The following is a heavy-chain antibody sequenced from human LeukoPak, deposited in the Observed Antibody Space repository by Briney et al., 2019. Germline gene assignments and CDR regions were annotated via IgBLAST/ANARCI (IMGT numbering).Heavy chain of an antibody. Sequence: PSETLSLTCTVSGGSISGYYWSWIRQPPGKGLEWVGYIDYSGSTNYNPSLKSRVTISVDTSKNQSSLRLRYVTAADTAVYYCARTASTVTTAIDYWGQGTLVTVSS. D-gene: IGHD4-17*01. CDR3: ARTASTVTTAIDY. J-gene: IGHJ4*02. CDR1: GGSISGYY. V-gene: IGHV4-59*01. CDR2: IDYSGST.